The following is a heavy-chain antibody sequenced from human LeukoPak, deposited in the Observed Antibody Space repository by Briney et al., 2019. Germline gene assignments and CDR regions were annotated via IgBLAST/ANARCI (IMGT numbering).Heavy chain of an antibody. Sequence: ASVTVSCKASGYTFNSYGITWVRQAPGQGLEGMGWISIYNGNTKYAQKVQGRVTMTTDTSTSTAYMELRSLRSDDTAVYYCARGSRGGYNWFDPWGQGTLVIVSS. CDR3: ARGSRGGYNWFDP. V-gene: IGHV1-18*01. D-gene: IGHD3-16*01. CDR2: ISIYNGNT. CDR1: GYTFNSYG. J-gene: IGHJ5*02.